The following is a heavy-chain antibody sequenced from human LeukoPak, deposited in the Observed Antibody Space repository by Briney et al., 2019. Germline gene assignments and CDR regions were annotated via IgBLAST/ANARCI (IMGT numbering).Heavy chain of an antibody. J-gene: IGHJ4*02. CDR2: INHSGNT. Sequence: PSETLSLTCAVYGGSFTNYYWSWIRQPPGKGLEWIGEINHSGNTNYNPSLKSRVTISVDTSKNQFSLNLSSVTAADTAVYFCARDLITMVRGVIYWGQGTLVTVSS. D-gene: IGHD3-10*01. CDR1: GGSFTNYY. V-gene: IGHV4-34*01. CDR3: ARDLITMVRGVIY.